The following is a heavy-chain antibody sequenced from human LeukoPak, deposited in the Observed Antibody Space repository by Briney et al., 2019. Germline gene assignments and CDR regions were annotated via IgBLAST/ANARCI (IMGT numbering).Heavy chain of an antibody. CDR3: ATDLGSSRPNF. CDR1: GFSFSTYW. Sequence: GGSLRLSCAASGFSFSTYWMTWVRQAPGKGLEWVANIKQDGSENYYVDSARGRFTISRDNAKNSLYLQMNSLTAEDTAVYYCATDLGSSRPNFWGQGILVTVSS. J-gene: IGHJ4*02. CDR2: IKQDGSEN. V-gene: IGHV3-7*01. D-gene: IGHD6-13*01.